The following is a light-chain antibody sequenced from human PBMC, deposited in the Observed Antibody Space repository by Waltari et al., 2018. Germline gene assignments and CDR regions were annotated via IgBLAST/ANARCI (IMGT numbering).Light chain of an antibody. CDR2: KAY. J-gene: IGKJ4*01. Sequence: DIQITQSPSTLYASVGDRVTITCRASQSVTNNLAWYQQKPGKAPKVLIHKAYRLESGVPPRFSGSGFGTDFILSISSLQPDDFATYYCQEYDSLPVTFGGGTRVEIK. CDR3: QEYDSLPVT. CDR1: QSVTNN. V-gene: IGKV1-5*03.